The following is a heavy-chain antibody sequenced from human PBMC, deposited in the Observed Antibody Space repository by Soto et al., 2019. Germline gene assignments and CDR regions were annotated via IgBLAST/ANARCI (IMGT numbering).Heavy chain of an antibody. Sequence: QVQLVPSGAEVRKPGASVKVSCEASGYTFTSYDIYWVRQATGQGLAWMGWMNPNTGNSGYAQKFQGRVTMTSDTSISTAHMELSSLRSEDTAVYSCARRAETNGWNGFGADKYYFDFWGQGTLVTVSS. J-gene: IGHJ4*02. CDR2: MNPNTGNS. CDR1: GYTFTSYD. CDR3: ARRAETNGWNGFGADKYYFDF. D-gene: IGHD1-1*01. V-gene: IGHV1-8*01.